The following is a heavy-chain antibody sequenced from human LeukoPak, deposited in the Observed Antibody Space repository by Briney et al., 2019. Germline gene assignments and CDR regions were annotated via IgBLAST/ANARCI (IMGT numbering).Heavy chain of an antibody. J-gene: IGHJ6*03. Sequence: ASVKVSCKASGYTFTSYDINWVRQATGQGFEWMGWMNPNSGNTGYAQKFQGRVTMTRNTSISTAYMELSSLRSEDTAVYYCARTRPKRKDYYYYYMDVWGKGTTVTVSS. D-gene: IGHD1-1*01. CDR2: MNPNSGNT. CDR1: GYTFTSYD. CDR3: ARTRPKRKDYYYYYMDV. V-gene: IGHV1-8*01.